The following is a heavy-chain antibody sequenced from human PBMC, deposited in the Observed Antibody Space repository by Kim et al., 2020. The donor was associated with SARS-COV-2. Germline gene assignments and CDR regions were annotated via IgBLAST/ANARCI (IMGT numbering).Heavy chain of an antibody. D-gene: IGHD4-17*01. CDR3: ARLAGRATVVTLLYFDY. J-gene: IGHJ4*02. CDR2: IYYSGST. Sequence: SETLSLTCTVSGGSISSSSYYWGWIRQPPGKGLEWIGSIYYSGSTYYNPSLKSRVTISVDTSKNQFSLKLSSVTAADTAVYYCARLAGRATVVTLLYFDYWGQGTLVTVSS. CDR1: GGSISSSSYY. V-gene: IGHV4-39*01.